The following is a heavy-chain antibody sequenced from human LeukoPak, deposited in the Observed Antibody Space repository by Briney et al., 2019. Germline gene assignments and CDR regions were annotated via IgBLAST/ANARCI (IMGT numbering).Heavy chain of an antibody. Sequence: PGGSLRLSCAASGFTASSNYMSWVRQAPGKGLEWVSVIYSGGSTYYADSVKGRFTISRDNSKNTLYLHMNSLRAEDTAVYYCASTQRGDYFDYWGQGTLVTVSS. CDR2: IYSGGST. J-gene: IGHJ4*02. V-gene: IGHV3-66*01. CDR3: ASTQRGDYFDY. D-gene: IGHD2-15*01. CDR1: GFTASSNY.